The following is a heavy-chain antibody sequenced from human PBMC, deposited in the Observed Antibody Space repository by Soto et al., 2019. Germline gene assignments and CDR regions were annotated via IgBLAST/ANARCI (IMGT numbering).Heavy chain of an antibody. J-gene: IGHJ6*02. Sequence: GVSLRLSFAASEFTFSSYSMHWVRQAPGKGLEWVAVISYDGSNKYYADSVKGRFTISRDNSKNTLYLQMNSLRAEDTAVYYCARAPTVTDSRGYYYYGMDVWGQGTTVTVSS. D-gene: IGHD4-17*01. CDR2: ISYDGSNK. V-gene: IGHV3-30-3*01. CDR1: EFTFSSYS. CDR3: ARAPTVTDSRGYYYYGMDV.